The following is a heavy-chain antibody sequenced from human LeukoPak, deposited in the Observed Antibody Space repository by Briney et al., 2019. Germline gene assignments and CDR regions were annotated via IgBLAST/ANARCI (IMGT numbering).Heavy chain of an antibody. D-gene: IGHD3-16*02. V-gene: IGHV3-74*01. CDR2: INSDGSST. Sequence: GGSLRLSCAASGFTFSSYWMHWVRQAPGKGLVWVSRINSDGSSTSYADSVKGRFTISRDNAKNTLYLQMNRLRAEDTAVYYCAREGLYGGNWFDPWGQGTLVTVSS. CDR3: AREGLYGGNWFDP. CDR1: GFTFSSYW. J-gene: IGHJ5*02.